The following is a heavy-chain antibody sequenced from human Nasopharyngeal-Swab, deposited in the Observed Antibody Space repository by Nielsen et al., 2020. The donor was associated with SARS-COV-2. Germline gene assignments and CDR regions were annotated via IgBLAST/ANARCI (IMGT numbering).Heavy chain of an antibody. D-gene: IGHD3-22*01. CDR3: ARGDDSSGYPYSHDY. Sequence: GGSLRLSCAASGFSASTKYMSWVRQAPGKGLEWVSSIYAGGSTYYADSVKGRFTISRDNSKNTLYLQMNSLRAEDTAVYYCARGDDSSGYPYSHDYWGQGTLVTVSS. V-gene: IGHV3-66*01. CDR2: IYAGGST. CDR1: GFSASTKY. J-gene: IGHJ4*02.